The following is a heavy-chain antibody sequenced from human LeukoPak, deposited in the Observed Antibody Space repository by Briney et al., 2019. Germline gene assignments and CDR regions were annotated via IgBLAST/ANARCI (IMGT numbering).Heavy chain of an antibody. CDR2: INTDGSTT. J-gene: IGHJ4*01. V-gene: IGHV3-74*01. CDR3: VKGSYYYDTSGYFDS. Sequence: GGSLRLSCAASGFTFSSYWMHWVRQAPGKGLVWVSRINTDGSTTNYADSVQGRFIISRDNAKNTLCLQMNSLRAEDTAVYYCVKGSYYYDTSGYFDSWGHGALVTVSS. D-gene: IGHD3-22*01. CDR1: GFTFSSYW.